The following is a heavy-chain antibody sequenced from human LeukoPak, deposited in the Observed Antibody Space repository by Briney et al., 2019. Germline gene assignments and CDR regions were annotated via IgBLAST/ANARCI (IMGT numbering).Heavy chain of an antibody. Sequence: GGSLRLSCAASGFSFSAYNINWVRQAPGKGLEWVSCISPSGDHRYYADSVRGRFTISRDNAKNSVYLQMNSLRAEDTAVYYCANDAAYFDSSGYYPDPLDYWVQGTLVSVSS. J-gene: IGHJ4*02. D-gene: IGHD3-22*01. CDR1: GFSFSAYN. V-gene: IGHV3-21*01. CDR2: ISPSGDHR. CDR3: ANDAAYFDSSGYYPDPLDY.